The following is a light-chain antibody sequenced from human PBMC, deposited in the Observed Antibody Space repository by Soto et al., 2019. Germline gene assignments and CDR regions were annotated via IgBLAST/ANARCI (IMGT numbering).Light chain of an antibody. V-gene: IGKV1-9*01. CDR3: QQLNVYPST. J-gene: IGKJ4*01. Sequence: DIQLTQSPSFLSASVGDRVTITCRASQGISSYLAWYQQKPGKALKLLIYVASTLQSGVPSRFSGGGSGTDFTLTITSLQPEDFATYYCQQLNVYPSTFGGGTKVDI. CDR1: QGISSY. CDR2: VAS.